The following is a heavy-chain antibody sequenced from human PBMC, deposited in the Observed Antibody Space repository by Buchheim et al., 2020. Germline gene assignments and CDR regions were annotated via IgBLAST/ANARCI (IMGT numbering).Heavy chain of an antibody. V-gene: IGHV3-23*01. CDR1: GFTFSSYA. Sequence: EVQLLESGGGLVQPGGSLRLSCAASGFTFSSYAMSWVRQAPGKGLEWVSAISGSGGSTYYADSVKGRFTISRDNSKTTLYLQMNSLRAEDTAVYYCAKDQLQLWLRYYYGMDVWGQGTT. J-gene: IGHJ6*02. D-gene: IGHD5-18*01. CDR3: AKDQLQLWLRYYYGMDV. CDR2: ISGSGGST.